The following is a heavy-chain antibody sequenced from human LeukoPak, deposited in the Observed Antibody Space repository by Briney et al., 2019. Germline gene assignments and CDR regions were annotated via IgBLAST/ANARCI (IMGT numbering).Heavy chain of an antibody. CDR3: ARGGSLEDCSSTSCSDFDY. CDR1: GFTFSSYA. Sequence: GRSLRLSCAASGFTFSSYAMRWVRQAPGKGLEWVAVISYDGSNKYYADSVKGRFTISRDNSKNTLYLQMNSLRAEDTAVYYCARGGSLEDCSSTSCSDFDYWGQGTLVTVSS. D-gene: IGHD2-2*01. J-gene: IGHJ4*02. V-gene: IGHV3-30-3*01. CDR2: ISYDGSNK.